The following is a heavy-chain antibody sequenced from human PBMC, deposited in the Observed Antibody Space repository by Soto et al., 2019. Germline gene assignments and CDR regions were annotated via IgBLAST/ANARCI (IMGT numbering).Heavy chain of an antibody. D-gene: IGHD2-2*01. Sequence: PSETLSLTCTVSGGSISSYYWSWIRQPPGKGLEWIGYIYYSGSTNYNPSLKSRVTISVDTSKNQFSLKLSSVTAADTAVYYCARHREAGIVVVPAAINWFDPWGQGTLVTVS. CDR1: GGSISSYY. CDR2: IYYSGST. J-gene: IGHJ5*02. V-gene: IGHV4-59*08. CDR3: ARHREAGIVVVPAAINWFDP.